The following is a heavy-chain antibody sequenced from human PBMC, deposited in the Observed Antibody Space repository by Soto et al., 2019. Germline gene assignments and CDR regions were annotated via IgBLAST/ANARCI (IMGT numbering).Heavy chain of an antibody. J-gene: IGHJ6*02. V-gene: IGHV4-59*01. Sequence: SETLSLTYTVSGGSISSFYWIWIRHPPGKGLEWIGYMYNTGSTIYNPSLKSRVTISVDTSKNQFSLKLNSVTAADTAVYYCARDLWGYCGADCYPLDVWGQGTTVT. CDR3: ARDLWGYCGADCYPLDV. CDR1: GGSISSFY. D-gene: IGHD2-21*02. CDR2: MYNTGST.